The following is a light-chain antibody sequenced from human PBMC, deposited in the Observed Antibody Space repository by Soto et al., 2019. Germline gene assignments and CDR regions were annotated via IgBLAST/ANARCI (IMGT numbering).Light chain of an antibody. CDR3: HQFGSSPLPFT. J-gene: IGKJ2*01. CDR1: QSVSTRY. CDR2: GAS. V-gene: IGKV3-20*01. Sequence: ESMLTQSPGTLSLSPGERATLSCRASQSVSTRYLAWYQQKPGQAPRLLIYGASIRAAGTPDRFSGSGSGSDFTLTISRLEAEDFAVLYCHQFGSSPLPFTFGQGTKLEI.